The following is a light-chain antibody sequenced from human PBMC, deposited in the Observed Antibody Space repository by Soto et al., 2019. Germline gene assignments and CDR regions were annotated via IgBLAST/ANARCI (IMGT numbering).Light chain of an antibody. CDR2: GAC. J-gene: IGKJ5*01. CDR1: QSVSSSY. CDR3: QQYGSSPIT. Sequence: EIVLTQSPGTLSLSPGERATIYCRASQSVSSSYLAWYQQKPSQTPRLLIYGACRRASGILDRFSGSGSGTDFTLTFSRLEPEDFAVYYCQQYGSSPITFGQGTRLEIK. V-gene: IGKV3-20*01.